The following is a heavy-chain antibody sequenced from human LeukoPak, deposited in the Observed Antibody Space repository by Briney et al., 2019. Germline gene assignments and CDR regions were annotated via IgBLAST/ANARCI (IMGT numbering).Heavy chain of an antibody. Sequence: PGRSLRLSCAASGFTFSSYAMHWVRQAPGKGLEWVAVISYDGSNKYYADSVKGRFTISRDNSKNTLYLQMNSLRAEDTAVFYCASGVQLWLLLLRYWGQGTLVTVSS. CDR1: GFTFSSYA. CDR2: ISYDGSNK. J-gene: IGHJ4*02. CDR3: ASGVQLWLLLLRY. V-gene: IGHV3-30*04. D-gene: IGHD5-18*01.